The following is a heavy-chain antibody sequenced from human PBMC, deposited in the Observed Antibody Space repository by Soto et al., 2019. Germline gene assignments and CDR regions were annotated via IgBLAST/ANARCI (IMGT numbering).Heavy chain of an antibody. D-gene: IGHD3-16*02. V-gene: IGHV1-3*01. J-gene: IGHJ3*02. Sequence: QVQLVQSGAEVKKPGASVKVSCKASGYTFTSYAMHWVRQAPGQRLEWMGWINAGNGNTKYSQKFQGRVTITRDTSDSTAYMELSSLRSEDTAVYYCASLIMITFGGVIVHGAFDIWGQGTMVTVSS. CDR1: GYTFTSYA. CDR3: ASLIMITFGGVIVHGAFDI. CDR2: INAGNGNT.